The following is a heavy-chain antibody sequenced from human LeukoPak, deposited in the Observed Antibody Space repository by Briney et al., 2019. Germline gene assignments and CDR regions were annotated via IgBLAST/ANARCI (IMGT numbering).Heavy chain of an antibody. CDR2: IYHRGNA. CDR1: GYSITSDYY. D-gene: IGHD6-13*01. CDR3: ARGVENSSSWNYYYYYMDV. J-gene: IGHJ6*03. V-gene: IGHV4-38-2*02. Sequence: SETLSLTCSVSGYSITSDYYWAWIGQPPGKGLEWIPSIYHRGNAYYNPSLKSRVTISVDTSKNQFSLKLSSVTARDTPVCSCARGVENSSSWNYYYYYMDVWGKGTTVTISS.